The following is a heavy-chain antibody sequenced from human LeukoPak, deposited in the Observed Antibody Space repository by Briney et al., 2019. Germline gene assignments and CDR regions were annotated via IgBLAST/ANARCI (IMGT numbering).Heavy chain of an antibody. D-gene: IGHD3-9*01. Sequence: GGSLRLSCAASGFTFSSYAMHWVRQAPGKGLEYVSATSSNGGSTYYANSVKGRFTISRDNSKNTLYLQMGSLRAEDMAVYYCARGRRYFDWPTLYYFDYWGQGTLVTVSS. V-gene: IGHV3-64*01. CDR3: ARGRRYFDWPTLYYFDY. J-gene: IGHJ4*02. CDR1: GFTFSSYA. CDR2: TSSNGGST.